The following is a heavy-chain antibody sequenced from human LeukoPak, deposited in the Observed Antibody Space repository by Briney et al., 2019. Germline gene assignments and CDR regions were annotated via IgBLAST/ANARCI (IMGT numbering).Heavy chain of an antibody. D-gene: IGHD4-23*01. CDR3: AREGSGNPLDY. Sequence: SVKVSCKASGGTLSSYTISWVRQAPGQGLEWMGRTIPILGIANYAQKFQGRVTITADKSTSTAYMELSSLRSEDTAVYYCAREGSGNPLDYWGQGTLVTVSS. CDR2: TIPILGIA. J-gene: IGHJ4*02. V-gene: IGHV1-69*04. CDR1: GGTLSSYT.